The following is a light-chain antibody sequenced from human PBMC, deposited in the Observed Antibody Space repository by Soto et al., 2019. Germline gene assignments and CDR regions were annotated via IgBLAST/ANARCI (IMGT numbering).Light chain of an antibody. J-gene: IGLJ3*02. V-gene: IGLV1-40*01. CDR1: SSNIGAGYD. CDR2: GNN. CDR3: QSYDSSLSGWV. Sequence: QSVLTQPPSVSGAPGQSVTISCTGSSSNIGAGYDVHWYQQLPGTAPKLLIYGNNNRPSGVPDRLSGSKSGTSASLAITGLQAEDEADYYCQSYDSSLSGWVFGGGTKLTVL.